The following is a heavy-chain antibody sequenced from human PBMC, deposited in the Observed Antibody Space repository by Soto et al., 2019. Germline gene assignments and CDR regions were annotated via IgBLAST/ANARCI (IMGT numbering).Heavy chain of an antibody. Sequence: EVQLVESGGGLVQPGGSLRLSCEASGFTFSSRWMTWVRQGPGKGLEWVANIKQDENGKDYVDSVKGRFTISRDNAKNSRYLQRNSLRAEDTAVYYCATHDGPAAAGLVLDFWGQGTLVTVSS. D-gene: IGHD6-13*01. CDR1: GFTFSSRW. CDR3: ATHDGPAAAGLVLDF. CDR2: IKQDENGK. V-gene: IGHV3-7*02. J-gene: IGHJ4*02.